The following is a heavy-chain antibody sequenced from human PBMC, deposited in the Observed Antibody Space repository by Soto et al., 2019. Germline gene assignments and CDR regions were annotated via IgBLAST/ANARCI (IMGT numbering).Heavy chain of an antibody. D-gene: IGHD4-4*01. V-gene: IGHV1-18*04. CDR3: ARGSTHYTMDV. CDR1: GYTFTNNG. J-gene: IGHJ6*02. Sequence: QVQLVQSGGEVRKPGASVKVSCKTSGYTFTNNGINWVRQAPGQGLEWMGWISGYNANTKYAQKFQGRVTLTTDTLTSTAFMELRSLRSDDTAVFYWARGSTHYTMDVWGQGTTVTVSS. CDR2: ISGYNANT.